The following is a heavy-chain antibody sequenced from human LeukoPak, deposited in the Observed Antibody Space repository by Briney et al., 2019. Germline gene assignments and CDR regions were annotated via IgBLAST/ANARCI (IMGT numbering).Heavy chain of an antibody. CDR3: AKRLYDSSGYSPFDY. J-gene: IGHJ4*02. V-gene: IGHV3-23*01. CDR2: ISGSGGST. Sequence: GGSLRLSCAASGFTFSSYAMSWVRQAPGKGLEWVSAISGSGGSTYYADSVKGRFTISRDNSKNTLYLRMNSLRAEDTAVYYCAKRLYDSSGYSPFDYWGQGTLVTVSS. CDR1: GFTFSSYA. D-gene: IGHD3-22*01.